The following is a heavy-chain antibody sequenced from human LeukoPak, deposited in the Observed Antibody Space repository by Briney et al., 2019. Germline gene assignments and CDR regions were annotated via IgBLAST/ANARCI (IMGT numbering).Heavy chain of an antibody. D-gene: IGHD5-24*01. CDR3: AGSLDGWGELDY. CDR2: ISSSSSII. CDR1: GFTFSSYS. Sequence: PGGSLRLSCAASGFTFSSYSMNWVRQAPGKGLEWVSHISSSSSIIYYADSVRGRFTISRDNAKNSLYLQMNSLRAEDTAVYYCAGSLDGWGELDYWGLGTLVTVSS. V-gene: IGHV3-48*04. J-gene: IGHJ4*02.